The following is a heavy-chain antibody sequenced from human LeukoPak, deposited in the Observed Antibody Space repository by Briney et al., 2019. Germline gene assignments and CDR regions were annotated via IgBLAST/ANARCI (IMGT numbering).Heavy chain of an antibody. CDR3: ARGYIAAAYYYGMDV. CDR1: GYTFTSYA. D-gene: IGHD6-13*01. V-gene: IGHV1-3*01. CDR2: INAGNGNT. Sequence: GASVKVSCKASGYTFTSYAMHWVRQAPGQRLEWMGWINAGNGNTKYSQKFQGRVTITRDTSASTAYMELSSPRSEDTAVYYCARGYIAAAYYYGMDVWGKGTTVTVSS. J-gene: IGHJ6*04.